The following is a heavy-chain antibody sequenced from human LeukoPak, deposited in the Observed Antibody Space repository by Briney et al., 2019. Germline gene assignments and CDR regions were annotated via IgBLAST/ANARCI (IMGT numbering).Heavy chain of an antibody. CDR1: GFTFRDYA. D-gene: IGHD2-2*02. J-gene: IGHJ4*02. Sequence: PGGSLRLSCAASGFTFRDYAMSWVRQTPGKGLEWVSVIGGSGGSTYYADSVKGRFTISRDDSKNNLYLQMNSLRAEDTAVYHCAKEGCTGTNCYINCWGQGTLVTVSS. CDR2: IGGSGGST. CDR3: AKEGCTGTNCYINC. V-gene: IGHV3-23*01.